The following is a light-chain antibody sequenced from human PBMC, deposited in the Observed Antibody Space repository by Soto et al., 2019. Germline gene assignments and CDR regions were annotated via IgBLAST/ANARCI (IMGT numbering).Light chain of an antibody. CDR1: SSNIGAGYD. CDR2: GNI. J-gene: IGLJ1*01. V-gene: IGLV1-40*01. Sequence: QSVLTQPPSVSGAPGQRVTISCTGSSSNIGAGYDVHWYQQRPGTAPKLLIFGNINRPSGVTDRFSGSKSGTSASLAITGLHAEDEGDYDCQSYDSTLSARYVFGTGTKLTVL. CDR3: QSYDSTLSARYV.